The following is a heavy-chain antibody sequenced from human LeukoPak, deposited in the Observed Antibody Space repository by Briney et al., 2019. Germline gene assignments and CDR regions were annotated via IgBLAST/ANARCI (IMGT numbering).Heavy chain of an antibody. Sequence: GGSLRLSCAASGFTFSTYAMSWVRQAPGKGLEWVSVIYSGGSTYYADSVKGRFTISRDNSKNTLYLQMNSLRAEDTAVYYCARSRGYSYGYTDAFDIWGQGTMVTVSS. D-gene: IGHD5-18*01. V-gene: IGHV3-53*01. CDR2: IYSGGST. J-gene: IGHJ3*02. CDR1: GFTFSTYA. CDR3: ARSRGYSYGYTDAFDI.